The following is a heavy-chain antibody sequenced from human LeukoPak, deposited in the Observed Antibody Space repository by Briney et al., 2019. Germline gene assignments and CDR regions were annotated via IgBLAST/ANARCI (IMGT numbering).Heavy chain of an antibody. V-gene: IGHV1-24*01. J-gene: IGHJ4*02. D-gene: IGHD5-18*01. CDR1: GYTLTELS. CDR3: ATVGSYGPFNDY. Sequence: ASVKVSCKVSGYTLTELSMHWVRQAPGKGLEWMGGFDPEDGETIYAQKFQGRVTMTEDTSTETAYMELSSLRSEDTAVYYCATVGSYGPFNDYWGQGTLVTVSS. CDR2: FDPEDGET.